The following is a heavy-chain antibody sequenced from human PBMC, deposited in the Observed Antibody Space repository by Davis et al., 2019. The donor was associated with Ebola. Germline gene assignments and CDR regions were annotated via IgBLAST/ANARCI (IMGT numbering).Heavy chain of an antibody. V-gene: IGHV3-72*01. CDR3: ARGSVGTAFRAFDI. D-gene: IGHD5-18*01. Sequence: PGGSLRLSCAASGFALKNAWMSWVRQAPGQRLEWVARIRNKGNSYTTEYAASVKGRFTISRDDSENSHYLQMNSLKTEDTAVYYCARGSVGTAFRAFDIWGQGTMVTVSS. CDR1: GFALKNAW. CDR2: IRNKGNSYTT. J-gene: IGHJ3*02.